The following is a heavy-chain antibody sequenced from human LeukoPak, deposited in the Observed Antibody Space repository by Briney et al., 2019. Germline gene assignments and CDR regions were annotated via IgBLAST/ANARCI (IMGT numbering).Heavy chain of an antibody. CDR3: ARDPGYYDSSGSADY. J-gene: IGHJ4*02. V-gene: IGHV1-69*04. CDR2: IIPILGIA. D-gene: IGHD3-22*01. CDR1: GYTFTSYG. Sequence: GASVKVSCKASGYTFTSYGISWVRQAPGQGLEWMGRIIPILGIANYAQKFQGRVTITADKSTSTAYMELSSLRSEDTAVYYCARDPGYYDSSGSADYWGQGTLVTVSS.